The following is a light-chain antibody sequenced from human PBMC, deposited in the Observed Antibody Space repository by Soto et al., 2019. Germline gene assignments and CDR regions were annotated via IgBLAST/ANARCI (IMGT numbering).Light chain of an antibody. Sequence: QSALTQPASVSGSPGQSITISCTGTSSDVGGYNYVSWYQQHPGKAPKLMIYEVSNRPSGVSNRFSGSKSGNTASLTISGLQAEDEADYYCSSYTSSRTPPYVFGTGTKVTIL. CDR3: SSYTSSRTPPYV. CDR1: SSDVGGYNY. CDR2: EVS. J-gene: IGLJ1*01. V-gene: IGLV2-14*01.